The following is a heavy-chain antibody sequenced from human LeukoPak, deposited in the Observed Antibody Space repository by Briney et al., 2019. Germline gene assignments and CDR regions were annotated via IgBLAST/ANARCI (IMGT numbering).Heavy chain of an antibody. CDR1: GGSISSSSYY. CDR3: ARVTRRGEVIAARGWFDP. CDR2: IYYSGST. V-gene: IGHV4-39*07. Sequence: SETLSLTCTVSGGSISSSSYYWGWIRQPPGKGLEWIGSIYYSGSTYYNPSLKSRVTISVDTSKNQFSLKLSSVTAADTAVYYCARVTRRGEVIAARGWFDPWGQGTLVTVCS. J-gene: IGHJ5*02. D-gene: IGHD6-6*01.